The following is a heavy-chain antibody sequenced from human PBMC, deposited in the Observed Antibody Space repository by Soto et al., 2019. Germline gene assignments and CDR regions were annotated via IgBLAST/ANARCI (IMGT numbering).Heavy chain of an antibody. Sequence: QVQLQQWGAGLLKPSETLSLTCAVYGGSFRGYYWSWLRQPPGKGLEWIGEINHSGSTNYNPSLKSRVTISVDTAKNQGSLELSSVTAADTAVYYCARGGLRDCDWPYRGQGTPVTVSS. D-gene: IGHD3-9*01. CDR1: GGSFRGYY. CDR2: INHSGST. CDR3: ARGGLRDCDWPY. V-gene: IGHV4-34*01. J-gene: IGHJ4*02.